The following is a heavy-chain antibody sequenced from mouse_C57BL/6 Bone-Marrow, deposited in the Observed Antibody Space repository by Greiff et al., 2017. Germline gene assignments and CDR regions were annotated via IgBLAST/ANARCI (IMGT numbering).Heavy chain of an antibody. CDR3: ARNGVYYYGSSYFDY. Sequence: QVQLQQSGPELVKPGASVKISCKASGYAFSSSWMNWVKQRPGKGLEWIGRSYPGDGDTNYNGKFKGKGTLTADKSSSTAYMQLSSLTSEDSAVYFCARNGVYYYGSSYFDYWGQGTTLTVSS. V-gene: IGHV1-82*01. CDR2: SYPGDGDT. D-gene: IGHD1-1*01. CDR1: GYAFSSSW. J-gene: IGHJ2*01.